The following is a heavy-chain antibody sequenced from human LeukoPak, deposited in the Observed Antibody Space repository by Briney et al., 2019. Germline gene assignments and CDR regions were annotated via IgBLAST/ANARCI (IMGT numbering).Heavy chain of an antibody. CDR1: GFTFNNYA. Sequence: GGSLRLSCAASGFTFNNYALHWVRQAPGKVLEWGAVISYDGGVKYYAESAKGRLTMSREPSQNTLSLKMPSLRAEDTAVYYCARDREYCSGTSCTAKTWFAPWGQGTLVTVSS. CDR2: ISYDGGVK. D-gene: IGHD2-2*01. CDR3: ARDREYCSGTSCTAKTWFAP. J-gene: IGHJ5*02. V-gene: IGHV3-30*04.